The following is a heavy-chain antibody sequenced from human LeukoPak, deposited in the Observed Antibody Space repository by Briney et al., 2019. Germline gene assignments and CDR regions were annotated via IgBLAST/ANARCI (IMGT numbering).Heavy chain of an antibody. V-gene: IGHV3-11*04. Sequence: GGSLRLSCAASGFTFSDYYMSWIRQAPGKGLEGVSYISSSGNTIYYADSVEGRFTISRDNAKNSLYLHKQSLRAEDTAVYFCWREGYYDYRSGYSTHAFGIWGQGTMVTVSS. CDR1: GFTFSDYY. J-gene: IGHJ3*02. CDR2: ISSSGNTI. CDR3: WREGYYDYRSGYSTHAFGI. D-gene: IGHD3-3*01.